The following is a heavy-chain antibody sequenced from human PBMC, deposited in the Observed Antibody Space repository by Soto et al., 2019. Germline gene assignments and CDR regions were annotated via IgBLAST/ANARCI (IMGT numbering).Heavy chain of an antibody. J-gene: IGHJ4*02. Sequence: GGSLRLSCAASGFTFSTYPMNWVRQTPGKGLEWVSVIGASGVDTFYADSVKGRFTISRDSSKNTVFLQMNSLRAEDTAIYYCAKSGATGIHFFDYWGQGTLVTVSS. CDR3: AKSGATGIHFFDY. V-gene: IGHV3-23*01. CDR1: GFTFSTYP. CDR2: IGASGVDT. D-gene: IGHD3-9*01.